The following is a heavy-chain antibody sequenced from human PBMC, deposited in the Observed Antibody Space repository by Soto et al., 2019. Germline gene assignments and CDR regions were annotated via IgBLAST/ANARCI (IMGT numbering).Heavy chain of an antibody. V-gene: IGHV1-69*12. CDR3: ARDKDRLQLGGNYYYIMDV. J-gene: IGHJ6*02. CDR1: GGTFRTSA. D-gene: IGHD5-12*01. Sequence: QVQLVQSGSEVKKPGSSVKDSCKTSGGTFRTSALSWVRQAPGQGLEWMGGIMPVFPTPDYAQKFQGRGTITADESTSTAYMELSSLGSEATAVYFCARDKDRLQLGGNYYYIMDVWCQGTTVTVSS. CDR2: IMPVFPTP.